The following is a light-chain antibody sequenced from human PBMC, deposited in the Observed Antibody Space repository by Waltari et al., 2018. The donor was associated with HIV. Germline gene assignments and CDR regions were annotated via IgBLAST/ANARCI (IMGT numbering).Light chain of an antibody. Sequence: QSALTQPRSVSGSPGQSVTLPCTGTSSDVGGYPFVSWYQHHPGKAPKLVISDVTKRPSGVPDRFSGSKSGNTASLTISGLQAEDEADYYCCSYSGSGTLYVFGTGTEVTVL. CDR1: SSDVGGYPF. J-gene: IGLJ1*01. CDR2: DVT. CDR3: CSYSGSGTLYV. V-gene: IGLV2-11*01.